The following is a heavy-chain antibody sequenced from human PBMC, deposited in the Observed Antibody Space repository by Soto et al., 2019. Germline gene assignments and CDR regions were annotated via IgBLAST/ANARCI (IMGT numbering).Heavy chain of an antibody. V-gene: IGHV3-23*01. CDR2: ISGSGGRT. D-gene: IGHD6-13*01. CDR3: AKGQGSCWYEIDY. Sequence: GGSLRLSCAASGFTFSNYAVTWVRQAPGKGLEWVSTISGSGGRTYYADSVTGRFTISRDNSKNTLYLLMNSLRAEDTAVYYCAKGQGSCWYEIDYWGQGTLVTVSS. CDR1: GFTFSNYA. J-gene: IGHJ4*02.